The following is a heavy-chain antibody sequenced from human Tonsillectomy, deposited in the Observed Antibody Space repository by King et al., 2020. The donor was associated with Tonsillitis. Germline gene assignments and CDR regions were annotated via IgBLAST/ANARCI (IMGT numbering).Heavy chain of an antibody. V-gene: IGHV3-7*03. CDR1: GFSFNSDW. CDR3: ARDPHCGSDFSTLDF. CDR2: INQDGSKT. J-gene: IGHJ4*02. D-gene: IGHD2-21*01. Sequence: VQLVESGGGLVQPGGSLILSCAASGFSFNSDWMSWVRQAPGKGLEWVADINQDGSKTYYVASVRGRFTISGDNAKNSVYLQMNSLRAEDTAVYYWARDPHCGSDFSTLDFWGQGTLVTVSS.